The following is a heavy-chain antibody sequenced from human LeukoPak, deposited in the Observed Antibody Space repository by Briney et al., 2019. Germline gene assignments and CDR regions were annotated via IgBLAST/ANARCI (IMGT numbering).Heavy chain of an antibody. CDR3: AKAPGSGSYLYFDY. V-gene: IGHV3-11*01. D-gene: IGHD1-26*01. CDR1: GFTFSDYY. J-gene: IGHJ4*02. CDR2: ISSSGSTI. Sequence: GSSLRLSCAASGFTFSDYYMNWIRQAPGKGLEWISFISSSGSTIYYADSVKGRFTMSRDTTKNSLYLQMNSLRAEDTAVYYCAKAPGSGSYLYFDYWGQGTLVTVSS.